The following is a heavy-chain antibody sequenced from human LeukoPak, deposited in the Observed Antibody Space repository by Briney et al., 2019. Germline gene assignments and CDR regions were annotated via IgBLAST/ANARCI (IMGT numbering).Heavy chain of an antibody. CDR2: IYPGDSDT. J-gene: IGHJ3*02. V-gene: IGHV5-51*01. CDR1: GYSFTSYW. Sequence: GESLKISCKGSGYSFTSYWIGWVRQMLGKGLEWMGIIYPGDSDTRYSPSFQGQVTISADKSISTAYLQWSSLKASDTAMYYCARPTGSSGYFPAFDIWGQGTMVTVSS. CDR3: ARPTGSSGYFPAFDI. D-gene: IGHD3-22*01.